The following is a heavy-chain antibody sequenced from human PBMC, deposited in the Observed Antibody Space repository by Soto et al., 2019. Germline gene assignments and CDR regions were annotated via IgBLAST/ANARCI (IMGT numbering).Heavy chain of an antibody. CDR1: GFTFSSYG. V-gene: IGHV3-30*18. J-gene: IGHJ4*02. Sequence: GGSLRLSCAASGFTFSSYGMHWVRQAPGKGLEWVAVISYDGSNKYYADSVKGRFTISRDNSKNTLYLQMNSLRAEDTAVYYCAKEWVEAAARFFDYWGQGTLVTVSS. CDR3: AKEWVEAAARFFDY. D-gene: IGHD6-13*01. CDR2: ISYDGSNK.